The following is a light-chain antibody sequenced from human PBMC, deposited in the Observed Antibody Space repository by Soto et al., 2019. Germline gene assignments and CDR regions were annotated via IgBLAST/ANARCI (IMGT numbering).Light chain of an antibody. CDR2: EVS. CDR3: SSSTLTSYG. J-gene: IGLJ1*01. CDR1: SSDVDFYNF. Sequence: QSVLTQPASVSGSPGQSITISCTGTSSDVDFYNFVSWYQQHPGKAPKLIIYEVSNRSSGVSSRFSGSKSGNTASLTISGLRAEDEADYYCSSSTLTSYGFGTGTKVTVL. V-gene: IGLV2-14*01.